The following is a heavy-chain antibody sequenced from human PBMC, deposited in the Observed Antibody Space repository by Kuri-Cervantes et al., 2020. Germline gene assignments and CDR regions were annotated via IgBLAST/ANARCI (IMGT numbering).Heavy chain of an antibody. V-gene: IGHV3-30*03. CDR3: VRERGSFYPSLDY. Sequence: GGSLRLSCAASGFTFSSYGMHWVRQAPGKGLEWVAVISYDGSNRYYADSVKGRFTISRDNSKNTLYLQMNSLRAEDTAVYYCVRERGSFYPSLDYWGQGTLVTVSS. J-gene: IGHJ4*02. D-gene: IGHD5/OR15-5a*01. CDR2: ISYDGSNR. CDR1: GFTFSSYG.